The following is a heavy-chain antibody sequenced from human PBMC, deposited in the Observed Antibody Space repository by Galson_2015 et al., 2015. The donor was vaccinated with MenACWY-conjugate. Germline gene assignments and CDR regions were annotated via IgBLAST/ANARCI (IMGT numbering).Heavy chain of an antibody. CDR3: ARIETNYDRRGHLN. CDR1: GFSLINTGLG. J-gene: IGHJ6*01. CDR2: IFSKDEK. V-gene: IGHV2-26*01. D-gene: IGHD3-22*01. Sequence: PALVKPTQTLTLTCTVSGFSLINTGLGVSWIRQSPGKALEWLAHIFSKDEKSYGASLKIRLTISKDTSKSQVTLTMTNMDPLDTATYYFARIETNYDRRGHLNRGQ.